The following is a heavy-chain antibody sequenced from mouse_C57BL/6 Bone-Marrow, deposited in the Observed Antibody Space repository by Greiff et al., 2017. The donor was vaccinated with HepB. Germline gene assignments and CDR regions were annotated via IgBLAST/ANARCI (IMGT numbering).Heavy chain of an antibody. CDR2: IHPNSGST. V-gene: IGHV1-64*01. Sequence: QVQLQQPGAELVKPGASVKLSCKASGYTFTSYWMHWVKQRPGQGLEWIGMIHPNSGSTNYNEKFKSKATLTVDNSSSTAYMQLSSLTSEDSAVYYCARDDGYPSYAMDYWGQGTSVTVSS. CDR1: GYTFTSYW. D-gene: IGHD2-3*01. J-gene: IGHJ4*01. CDR3: ARDDGYPSYAMDY.